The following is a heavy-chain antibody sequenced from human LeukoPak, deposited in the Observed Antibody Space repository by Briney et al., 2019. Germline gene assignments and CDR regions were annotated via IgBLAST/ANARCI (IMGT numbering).Heavy chain of an antibody. D-gene: IGHD4-23*01. CDR2: IFDVGDT. CDR3: TRDAPAGGKLDS. V-gene: IGHV3-66*01. CDR1: GFTVSNNF. J-gene: IGHJ4*02. Sequence: GGSLRLSCAASGFTVSNNFMNWVRQAPGKGLEWVSVIFDVGDTYYADSVKDGLTISRDNSKNTLYLQMNSLRVEDTAVYYCTRDAPAGGKLDSWGQGTLVTVSS.